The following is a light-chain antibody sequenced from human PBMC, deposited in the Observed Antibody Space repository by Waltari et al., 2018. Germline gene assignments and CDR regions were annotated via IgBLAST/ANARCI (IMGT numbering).Light chain of an antibody. CDR2: GAS. CDR1: QNIHDN. V-gene: IGKV3-15*01. Sequence: EVLMTQSPATLSVSPRERVTPSCRASQNIHDNLAWYQQKPGQAPRLLIYGASTRATAIPARFRGSGSGTEFTLTISSLQCEDFAVYYCQQYNKWPPLTFGGGTKVEIK. J-gene: IGKJ4*01. CDR3: QQYNKWPPLT.